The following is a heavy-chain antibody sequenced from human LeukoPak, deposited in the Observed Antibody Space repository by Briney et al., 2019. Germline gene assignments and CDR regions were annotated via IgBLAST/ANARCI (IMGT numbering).Heavy chain of an antibody. D-gene: IGHD3-16*02. CDR2: IRSKATSYAT. V-gene: IGHV3-73*01. Sequence: GGSLRLSCAASGFTVSSNYMSWVRQAPGKGLEWVGRIRSKATSYATAESVKGRFIISRDDSKNTAYLQMNSLKTEDTAVYYCATLGYPFDYWGQGTLVTVSS. J-gene: IGHJ4*02. CDR1: GFTVSSNY. CDR3: ATLGYPFDY.